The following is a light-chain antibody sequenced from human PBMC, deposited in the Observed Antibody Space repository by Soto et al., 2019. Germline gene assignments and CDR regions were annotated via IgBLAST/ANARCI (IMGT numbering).Light chain of an antibody. Sequence: EIVLTQSPGTLSLSPGERATLSCRASQSVSSSYLAWYQKKPGQAPRLLLYGASSRATGTPDRFSGRWSGTDLSLTISRLEPEDFAVYYCQQYVDSPTFGGGTKVEIK. CDR3: QQYVDSPT. CDR2: GAS. J-gene: IGKJ4*01. CDR1: QSVSSSY. V-gene: IGKV3-20*01.